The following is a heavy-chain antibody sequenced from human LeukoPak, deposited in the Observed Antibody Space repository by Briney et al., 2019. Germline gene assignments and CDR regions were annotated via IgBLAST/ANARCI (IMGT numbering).Heavy chain of an antibody. D-gene: IGHD3-22*01. J-gene: IGHJ4*02. V-gene: IGHV1-2*06. CDR2: INPNSGGT. Sequence: ASVKVSRKASGYTFTGYYMHWVRQAPGQGLEWMGRINPNSGGTNYAQKFQGRVTMTRDTSISTAYMELSRLRSDDTAVYYCARDFSGGYYPIFDYWGQGTLVTVSS. CDR3: ARDFSGGYYPIFDY. CDR1: GYTFTGYY.